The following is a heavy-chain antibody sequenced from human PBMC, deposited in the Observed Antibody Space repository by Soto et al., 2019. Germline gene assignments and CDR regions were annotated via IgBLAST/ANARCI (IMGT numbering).Heavy chain of an antibody. V-gene: IGHV1-2*02. D-gene: IGHD1-26*01. CDR1: GYTFTGYY. CDR2: INPNSGGT. Sequence: QVQLVQSGAEVKKPGASVKVSCKASGYTFTGYYMHWVRQAPGQGLEWMGWINPNSGGTNHAQKVQGRVTMTRDTSISTAYMELSRLRSDDTAVYYCARGSGSYSSGYYFDYWGQGTLVTVSS. J-gene: IGHJ4*02. CDR3: ARGSGSYSSGYYFDY.